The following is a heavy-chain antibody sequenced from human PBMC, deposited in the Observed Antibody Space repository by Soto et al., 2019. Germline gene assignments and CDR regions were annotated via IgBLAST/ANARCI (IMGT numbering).Heavy chain of an antibody. CDR2: VSPYNGDT. J-gene: IGHJ3*02. V-gene: IGHV1-18*04. CDR3: ARVKGLPTIAVAGTAGSPLQNDDAFDI. D-gene: IGHD6-19*01. CDR1: GYTFTTYG. Sequence: QVQLVQSGAEVKKPGASVKVSCKAFGYTFTTYGINWVRQAPGQGLEWMGWVSPYNGDTTYAQKVQGRVTMTTDTSTRTASLELRSLRSDDTAVYYCARVKGLPTIAVAGTAGSPLQNDDAFDIWGQGTMVTVSS.